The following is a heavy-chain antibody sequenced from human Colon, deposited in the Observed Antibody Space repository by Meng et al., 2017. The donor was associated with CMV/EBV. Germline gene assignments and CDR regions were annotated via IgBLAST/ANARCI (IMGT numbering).Heavy chain of an antibody. Sequence: ASVKVSCKASGYIFTSYAMNWVRQAPGQGLEWMGWINTNTGNPTYAQGFTGRFVFSLDTSVSTAYLQICSLKAEDTAVYYCARDTHQTGDFWSGLEIFYYYGMDVWGQGTTVTVSS. D-gene: IGHD3-3*01. CDR1: GYIFTSYA. CDR3: ARDTHQTGDFWSGLEIFYYYGMDV. V-gene: IGHV7-4-1*01. J-gene: IGHJ6*02. CDR2: INTNTGNP.